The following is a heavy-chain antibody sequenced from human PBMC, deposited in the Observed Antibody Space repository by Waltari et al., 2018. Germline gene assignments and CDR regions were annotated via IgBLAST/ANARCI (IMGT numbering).Heavy chain of an antibody. Sequence: QVQLQQWGAGLLKPSETLSLTCAVYGGSFSGYYWSWIRQPPGKGLGWIGEINHSGSTNDTPSLKSRVTISVDTSKNQFSLKLGSVTTADTAVYYCARLGVGWFDPWGQGTLVTVSS. J-gene: IGHJ5*02. CDR1: GGSFSGYY. CDR3: ARLGVGWFDP. CDR2: INHSGST. D-gene: IGHD3-3*01. V-gene: IGHV4-34*01.